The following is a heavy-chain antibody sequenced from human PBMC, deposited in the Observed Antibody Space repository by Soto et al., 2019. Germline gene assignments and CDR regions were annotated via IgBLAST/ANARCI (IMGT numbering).Heavy chain of an antibody. V-gene: IGHV1-18*01. Sequence: QVQLVQSGAEVKKPGASVKVSCKASGYTFSSYAISWVRQAPGQGLEWMGWIITYNGNTNYAQKLQGRVTMTTHTSTTTAYMALRSLRSDDTPVDYCARTGPPVDYWGQGTLVTVSS. CDR1: GYTFSSYA. CDR2: IITYNGNT. J-gene: IGHJ4*02. CDR3: ARTGPPVDY.